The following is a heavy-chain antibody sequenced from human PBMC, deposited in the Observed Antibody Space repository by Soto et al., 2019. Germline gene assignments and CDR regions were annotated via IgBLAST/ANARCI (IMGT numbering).Heavy chain of an antibody. CDR3: ARFRYFDWLYPRGYYYYGMDV. D-gene: IGHD3-9*01. J-gene: IGHJ6*02. Sequence: SATLSLTCAVYGGCFSGYYWSWIRQPPGKGLEWIGESNHSGSTNYNPSLKSRVTISVDTSKNQFSLKLSSVTAADTAVYYCARFRYFDWLYPRGYYYYGMDVWGQGTTVS. CDR1: GGCFSGYY. CDR2: SNHSGST. V-gene: IGHV4-34*01.